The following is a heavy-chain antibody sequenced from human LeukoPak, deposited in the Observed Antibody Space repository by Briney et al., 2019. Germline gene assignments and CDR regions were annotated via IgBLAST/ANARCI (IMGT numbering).Heavy chain of an antibody. CDR2: INAGNGNT. Sequence: WASVKVSCKASGYTFTSYAMHWVRQAPGQRLEWMGWINAGNGNTKYSQKFQGRVTITRDTSASTAYMELSSLRSEDTAVYYCGRQYYGSGSHYFDYWGQGTLVTVSS. CDR1: GYTFTSYA. J-gene: IGHJ4*02. CDR3: GRQYYGSGSHYFDY. D-gene: IGHD3-10*01. V-gene: IGHV1-3*01.